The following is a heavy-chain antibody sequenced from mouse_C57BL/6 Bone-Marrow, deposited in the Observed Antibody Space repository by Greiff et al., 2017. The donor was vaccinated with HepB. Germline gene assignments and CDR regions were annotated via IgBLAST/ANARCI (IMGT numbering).Heavy chain of an antibody. J-gene: IGHJ4*01. CDR3: ARRIRITTVVPHYAMDY. CDR2: IWSGGST. CDR1: GFSLTSYG. D-gene: IGHD1-1*01. Sequence: QVQLQQSGPGLVQPSQSLSITCTVSGFSLTSYGVHWVRQSPGKGLEWLGVIWSGGSTDYNAAFISRLSISKDNSKSQVFFKMNSLQADDTAIYYCARRIRITTVVPHYAMDYWGQGTSVTVSS. V-gene: IGHV2-2*01.